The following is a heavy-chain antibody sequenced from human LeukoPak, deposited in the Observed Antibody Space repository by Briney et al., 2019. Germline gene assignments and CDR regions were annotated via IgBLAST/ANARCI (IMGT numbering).Heavy chain of an antibody. J-gene: IGHJ3*02. CDR3: AKAWTTVTTGAFDI. D-gene: IGHD4-17*01. V-gene: IGHV3-9*01. CDR1: GFTFDDYA. Sequence: GRSLRLSCAASGFTFDDYAKHWVRQAPGKGLEWVSGISWNSGSIGYADSVKGRFTISRDNAKNSLYLQMNSLRAEDTALYYCAKAWTTVTTGAFDIWGQGTMVTVSS. CDR2: ISWNSGSI.